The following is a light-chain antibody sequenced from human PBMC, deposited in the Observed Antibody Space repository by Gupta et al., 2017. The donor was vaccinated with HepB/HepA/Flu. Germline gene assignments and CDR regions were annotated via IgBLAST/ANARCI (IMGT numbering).Light chain of an antibody. CDR3: QQYGSSPWT. J-gene: IGKJ1*01. CDR2: GAS. V-gene: IGKV3-20*01. CDR1: QNVLISV. Sequence: IVLTQSPGTLSLSPGERATLSCRASQNVLISVLAWYQQKRGQAPRLLIYGASTRATGIPDRFSGSGCGTDFTLTISRLEPEDFAVYHCQQYGSSPWTFGQGTKVEFK.